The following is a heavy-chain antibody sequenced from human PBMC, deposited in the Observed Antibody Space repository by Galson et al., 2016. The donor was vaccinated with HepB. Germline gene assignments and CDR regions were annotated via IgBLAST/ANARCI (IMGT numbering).Heavy chain of an antibody. CDR1: GSTFSSYE. J-gene: IGHJ6*02. Sequence: SLRLSCAASGSTFSSYEMNWVRQAPGKGLEWLSYLSSGGGTRYYAGSVQGRFTISRDNAKTSLYLQMSSLRADDTAVYYCSSAPGAFYYYYAMAVWGQGTTVTVSS. CDR2: LSSGGGTR. CDR3: SSAPGAFYYYYAMAV. V-gene: IGHV3-48*03.